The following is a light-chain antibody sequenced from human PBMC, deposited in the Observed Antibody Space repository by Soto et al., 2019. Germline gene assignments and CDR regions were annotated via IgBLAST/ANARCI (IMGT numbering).Light chain of an antibody. CDR1: QSVLYSSNNKNY. Sequence: DIVMTQSPDSLAVSLGERATINCKSSQSVLYSSNNKNYLAWHQQKPGQPPKLLLYWASTRESGVPDRFSGSGSATDFTLSISSLQAEDVAVYYCQQYYSTLWTFGQGTKVEIK. CDR3: QQYYSTLWT. J-gene: IGKJ1*01. CDR2: WAS. V-gene: IGKV4-1*01.